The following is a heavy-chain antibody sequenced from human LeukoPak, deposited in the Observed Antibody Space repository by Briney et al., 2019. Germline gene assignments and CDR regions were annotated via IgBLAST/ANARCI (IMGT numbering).Heavy chain of an antibody. CDR1: GYTFTSYA. CDR3: ARVGSPQSGSYYAVDY. D-gene: IGHD1-26*01. Sequence: ASVTVSCKASGYTFTSYAMHWVRQAPGQRLEWMGWINAGNGNTKYSQKFQGRVTITRDTSASTAYVELSSPRSEDTAVYYCARVGSPQSGSYYAVDYWGQGTLVTVSS. J-gene: IGHJ4*02. V-gene: IGHV1-3*01. CDR2: INAGNGNT.